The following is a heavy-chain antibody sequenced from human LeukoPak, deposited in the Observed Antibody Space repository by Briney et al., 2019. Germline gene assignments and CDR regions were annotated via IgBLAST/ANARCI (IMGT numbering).Heavy chain of an antibody. CDR1: GYSFTSYW. D-gene: IGHD3-3*01. V-gene: IGHV5-51*01. CDR3: ARHYYDFWSGYSPDYYYYYMDV. CDR2: IYPGDSDT. Sequence: LGESLKISCKGSGYSFTSYWIGWVRPMPGKGLEWMGIIYPGDSDTRYSPSFQGQVTISADKSISTAYLQWSSLKASDTAMYYCARHYYDFWSGYSPDYYYYYMDVWGKGTTVTVSS. J-gene: IGHJ6*03.